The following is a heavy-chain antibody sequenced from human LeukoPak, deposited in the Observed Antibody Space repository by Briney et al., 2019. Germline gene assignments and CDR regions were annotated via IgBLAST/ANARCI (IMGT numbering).Heavy chain of an antibody. J-gene: IGHJ5*02. CDR3: ARREIEMATDPHNWFDP. D-gene: IGHD5-24*01. V-gene: IGHV5-51*01. Sequence: GESLKISCKGSGYSFTSYWIGWVRQMPGKGLEWMGIIYPGDSDTRYSPSFQGQVTISADKSISTAYLQWSSLKASDTAMYYCARREIEMATDPHNWFDPWGRGTLVTVSS. CDR2: IYPGDSDT. CDR1: GYSFTSYW.